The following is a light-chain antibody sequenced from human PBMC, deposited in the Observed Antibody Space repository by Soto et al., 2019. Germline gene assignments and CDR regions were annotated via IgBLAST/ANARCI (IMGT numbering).Light chain of an antibody. Sequence: QSVLTQSPSVSAAPGQTVTISCSGSHSNIGTRYVSWYQQFPGTAPKLLIYDSDKRPSEIPDRFSGSKSGTSATLGITGVQTGDEDDYYCGVYDGRLRTYVFGIATKLTVL. V-gene: IGLV1-51*01. CDR2: DSD. CDR3: GVYDGRLRTYV. J-gene: IGLJ1*01. CDR1: HSNIGTRY.